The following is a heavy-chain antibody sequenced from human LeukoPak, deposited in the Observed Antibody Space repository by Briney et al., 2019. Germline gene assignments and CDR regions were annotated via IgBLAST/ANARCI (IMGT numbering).Heavy chain of an antibody. CDR1: GFTFSSYA. CDR2: ISYDGSNK. V-gene: IGHV3-30-3*01. J-gene: IGHJ4*02. Sequence: PGGSLRLSCAASGFTFSSYAMHWVRQAPGKGLEWVAVISYDGSNKYYADSVKGRFTISRDNSKNTLYLQMNSLRAEDTAVYYCARPIRVPRVAYYFDYWGQGTLVTVSS. D-gene: IGHD3-3*01. CDR3: ARPIRVPRVAYYFDY.